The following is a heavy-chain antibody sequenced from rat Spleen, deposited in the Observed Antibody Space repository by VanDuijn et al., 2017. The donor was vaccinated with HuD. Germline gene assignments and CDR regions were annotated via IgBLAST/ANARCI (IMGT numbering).Heavy chain of an antibody. CDR3: TVLTIAAY. CDR1: GFTFSDYG. D-gene: IGHD1-2*01. Sequence: EVQLVESGGGLVQPGRSLKLSCAASGFTFSDYGMTWVRQAPTKGLAWVATISYGDSSGHSSTYYRDSVRGRFTISRDDAKSTLSLQMDSLRSEDTALYYCTVLTIAAYWGQGVMVTVSS. CDR2: ISYGDSSGHSST. J-gene: IGHJ2*01. V-gene: IGHV5-29*01.